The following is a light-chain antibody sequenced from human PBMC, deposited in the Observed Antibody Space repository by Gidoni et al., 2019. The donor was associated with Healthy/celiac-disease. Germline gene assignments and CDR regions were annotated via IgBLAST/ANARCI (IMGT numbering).Light chain of an antibody. Sequence: DIVMTQSPLSLPVTPGEPASISFRSSQSLLHSNGYNYLYWYLQKPGQSPQLLIYLGSNRASGVPDRFSGSGSGTEFTLKISRVEAEDVGVYYCMQALQTPLFTFGPGTKVDIK. CDR3: MQALQTPLFT. CDR2: LGS. V-gene: IGKV2-28*01. CDR1: QSLLHSNGYNY. J-gene: IGKJ3*01.